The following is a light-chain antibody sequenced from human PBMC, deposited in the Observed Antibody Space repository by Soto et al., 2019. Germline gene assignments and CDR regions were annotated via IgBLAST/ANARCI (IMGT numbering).Light chain of an antibody. V-gene: IGLV2-14*03. Sequence: QSALTQPASVSGSPGQSITISCTGTSSDVGGYDYVSWYQHHPGKAPKLMIYDVSNRPSGVSDRFSGSKSGNTASLTISGLQAEDEADYYCSSYTISSTLVFGGGTKPTVL. J-gene: IGLJ2*01. CDR3: SSYTISSTLV. CDR1: SSDVGGYDY. CDR2: DVS.